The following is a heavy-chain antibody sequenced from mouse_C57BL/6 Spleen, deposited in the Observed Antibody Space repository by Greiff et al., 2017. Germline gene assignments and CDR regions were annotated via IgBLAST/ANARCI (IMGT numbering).Heavy chain of an antibody. Sequence: EVNLVESGPELVKPGASVKIPCKASGYTFTDYNMDWVKQSHGKSLEWIGDINPNNGGTIYNQKFKGKATLTVDKSSSTAYMELRSLTSEDTAVYYCATGEIYYDTGGFAYWGQGTLVTVSA. J-gene: IGHJ3*01. V-gene: IGHV1-18*01. D-gene: IGHD2-4*01. CDR3: ATGEIYYDTGGFAY. CDR2: INPNNGGT. CDR1: GYTFTDYN.